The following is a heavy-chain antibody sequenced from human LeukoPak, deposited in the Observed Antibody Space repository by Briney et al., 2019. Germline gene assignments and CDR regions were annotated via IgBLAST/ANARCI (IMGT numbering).Heavy chain of an antibody. V-gene: IGHV3-23*01. Sequence: GGSLRLSCAASEFTLSTYAMNWVRQAPGKGLEWVSTISDRWTNYADSVNGRFTISRHNSKNTLFLQMNSLRTEDTAVYYCARAYDSSGYWPEYFHHWGQGTLVTVSS. CDR3: ARAYDSSGYWPEYFHH. CDR1: EFTLSTYA. D-gene: IGHD3-22*01. CDR2: ISDRWT. J-gene: IGHJ1*01.